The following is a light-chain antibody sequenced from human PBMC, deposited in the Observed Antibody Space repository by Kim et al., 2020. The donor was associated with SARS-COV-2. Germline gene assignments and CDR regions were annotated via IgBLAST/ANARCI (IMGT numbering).Light chain of an antibody. CDR2: GTS. CDR1: QTVSSSY. J-gene: IGKJ4*01. V-gene: IGKV3-20*01. Sequence: PGERATLSCRASQTVSSSYLAWYQQKPGQAPRLVIYGTSSRATGIPDRFSGSGSGTDFTLTISGLEPEDFAVYYCQQYASSPLTFGGGTKVEMK. CDR3: QQYASSPLT.